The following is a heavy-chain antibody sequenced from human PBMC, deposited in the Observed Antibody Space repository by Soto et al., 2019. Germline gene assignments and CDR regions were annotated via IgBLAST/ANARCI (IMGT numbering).Heavy chain of an antibody. V-gene: IGHV1-2*02. CDR3: ARVEMATRYYFDY. Sequence: GASVKVSCKASGYTFTGHYIHWVRQAPEQGPEWMGEIGPESGATRYAQKFQGRVTMTRDTSISTAYMELSRLRSDDTAVYYCARVEMATRYYFDYWGQGTLVTVSS. CDR1: GYTFTGHY. CDR2: IGPESGAT. D-gene: IGHD5-12*01. J-gene: IGHJ4*02.